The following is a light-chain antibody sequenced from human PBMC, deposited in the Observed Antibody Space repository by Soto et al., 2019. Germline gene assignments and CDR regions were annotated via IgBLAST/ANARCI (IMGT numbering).Light chain of an antibody. CDR1: QPVSSNF. J-gene: IGKJ5*01. V-gene: IGKV3-20*01. Sequence: ELVLTQSPGTLSLSPGESATLSCRASQPVSSNFLAWYQQKPGQAPRLLIYGVSSRATGAPDRFSGNGSGTDFTLTITGLEPEDFAVYYCQQYDNSPITFGQGTRLEIK. CDR2: GVS. CDR3: QQYDNSPIT.